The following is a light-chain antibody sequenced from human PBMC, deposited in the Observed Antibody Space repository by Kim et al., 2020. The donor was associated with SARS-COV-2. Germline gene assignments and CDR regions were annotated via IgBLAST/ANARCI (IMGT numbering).Light chain of an antibody. V-gene: IGKV1-33*01. CDR3: QQYDDLPFT. CDR2: DAS. CDR1: QDIGNY. Sequence: ASVGDRVTITCQASQDIGNYVDWFQQKPGKAPKLLIYDASSLETGVPSRFSGSGSGTDFTFTISSLQPEDIATYYCQQYDDLPFTFGPGTKVDIK. J-gene: IGKJ3*01.